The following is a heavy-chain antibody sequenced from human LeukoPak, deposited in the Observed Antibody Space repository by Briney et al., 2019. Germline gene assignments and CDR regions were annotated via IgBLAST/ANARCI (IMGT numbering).Heavy chain of an antibody. CDR1: GFTFRHYL. CDR3: ARDPSGGTTSSWFDV. V-gene: IGHV3-64*01. J-gene: IGHJ5*02. Sequence: GGSLRLTCAASGFTFRHYLMHWVRQAPGKGLEYVAGISSDGGSTNYGNSLKGRFTISRDNPKNTLYLQMGGLRAEDMAVYYCARDPSGGTTSSWFDVWGQGSLVTVSS. CDR2: ISSDGGST. D-gene: IGHD1-1*01.